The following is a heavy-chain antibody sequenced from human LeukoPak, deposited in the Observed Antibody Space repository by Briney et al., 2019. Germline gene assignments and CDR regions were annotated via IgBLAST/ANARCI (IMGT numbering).Heavy chain of an antibody. CDR1: GGSISSYY. CDR2: IYYSGIT. CDR3: ARSDSSSLPSDY. Sequence: SETLSLTCTVSGGSISSYYGTWIRQPPGKGLEWIGYIYYSGITNYTPSLKSRVTISVDTSKNQFSLKLTSVTAADTAMYYCARSDSSSLPSDYWGQGTLVTVSS. J-gene: IGHJ4*02. D-gene: IGHD6-6*01. V-gene: IGHV4-59*01.